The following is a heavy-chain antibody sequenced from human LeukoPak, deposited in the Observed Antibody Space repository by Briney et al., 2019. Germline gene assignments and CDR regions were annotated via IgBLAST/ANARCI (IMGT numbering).Heavy chain of an antibody. CDR1: GFTLSSYG. J-gene: IGHJ5*02. CDR3: AKDAYGGNSGAPFS. CDR2: ISYDGSNK. D-gene: IGHD4-23*01. V-gene: IGHV3-30*18. Sequence: PGGSLRLSCAASGFTLSSYGMHWVRQAPGKGLEWVAVISYDGSNKYYADSVKGRFTISRDNSKNTLYLQMNSPRAEDTAVYYCAKDAYGGNSGAPFSWGQGTLVTVSS.